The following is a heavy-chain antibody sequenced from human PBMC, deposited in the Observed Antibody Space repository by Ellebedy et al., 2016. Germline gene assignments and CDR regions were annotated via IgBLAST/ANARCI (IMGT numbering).Heavy chain of an antibody. J-gene: IGHJ4*02. CDR2: IVFSGTAT. CDR1: GFTFSIAG. V-gene: IGHV3-21*01. Sequence: GGSLRLXCAASGFTFSIAGMTWVRQAPGKGLEWVATIVFSGTATYYADSVKGRFIISRDNTKNSLFLQMNSLGVEDTAVYYCARDTRTYFYGSGSHYLSDYWGQGTLVTVSS. D-gene: IGHD3-10*01. CDR3: ARDTRTYFYGSGSHYLSDY.